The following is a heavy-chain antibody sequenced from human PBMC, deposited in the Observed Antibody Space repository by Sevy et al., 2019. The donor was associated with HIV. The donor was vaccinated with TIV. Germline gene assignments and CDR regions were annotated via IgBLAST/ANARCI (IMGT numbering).Heavy chain of an antibody. CDR2: INPSGGST. Sequence: ASVKVSCKASGYTFTCYYMHWVRQAPGQGLEWMGIINPSGGSTSYAQKFQGRVTMTRDTSTSTVYMELSSLRSEDTAVYYCAITDYGDYLDYWYMDVWGKGTTVTVSS. CDR3: AITDYGDYLDYWYMDV. CDR1: GYTFTCYY. V-gene: IGHV1-46*01. D-gene: IGHD4-17*01. J-gene: IGHJ6*03.